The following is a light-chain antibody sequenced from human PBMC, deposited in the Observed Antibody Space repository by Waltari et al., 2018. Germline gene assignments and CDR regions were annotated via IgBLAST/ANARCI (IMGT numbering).Light chain of an antibody. CDR2: GAS. CDR1: QGFSTSY. CDR3: QHYGSSPWT. V-gene: IGKV3-20*01. J-gene: IGKJ1*01. Sequence: EIVLPQSPGPLSLSTGERATLTCSASQGFSTSYLPWYQQKPGQAPRLLIFGASSRATGIPDRFSGSGSGTDFTLTISRLEPEDFAVYYCQHYGSSPWTFGQGTKVDIK.